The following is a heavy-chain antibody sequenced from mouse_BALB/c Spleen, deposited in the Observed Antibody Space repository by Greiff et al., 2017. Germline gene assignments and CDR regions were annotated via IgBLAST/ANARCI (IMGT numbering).Heavy chain of an antibody. CDR3: ARKTGAMDY. CDR2: IWSGGST. CDR1: GFSLTSYG. V-gene: IGHV2-2*02. J-gene: IGHJ4*01. Sequence: VKVVESGPGLVQPSQSLSITCTVSGFSLTSYGVHWVRQSPGKGLEWLGVIWSGGSTDYNAAFISRLSISKDNSKSQVFFKMNSLQANDTAIYYCARKTGAMDYWGQGTSVTVSS.